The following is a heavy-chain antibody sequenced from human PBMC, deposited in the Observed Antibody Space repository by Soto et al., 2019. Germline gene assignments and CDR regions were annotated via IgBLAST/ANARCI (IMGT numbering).Heavy chain of an antibody. V-gene: IGHV1-69*02. CDR3: ATSYGSGYRAFDY. D-gene: IGHD3-10*01. J-gene: IGHJ4*02. CDR2: INPILSMS. CDR1: GDTFAFYS. Sequence: QVQLVQSGAEVKRPGSSVKVSCKASGDTFAFYSINWVRQAPGLGLEWMGRINPILSMSNYAQRFQGRDTLTAGKSTSAAYMVLNSLRSEDTAMYYCATSYGSGYRAFDYWGQGALVTVSS.